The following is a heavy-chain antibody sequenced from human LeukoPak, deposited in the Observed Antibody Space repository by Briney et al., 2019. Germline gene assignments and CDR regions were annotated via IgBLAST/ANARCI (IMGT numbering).Heavy chain of an antibody. J-gene: IGHJ4*02. V-gene: IGHV3-15*07. Sequence: GGSLRLSCAASGFTFSNAWMDWVRQAPGKGLEWVGRIKSKTDGGTTDYAAPVKGRFTISRDDSKNTLYLQMNSLKTEDTAVYYCSTTYYYDSSEGYWGQGTLVTVSS. D-gene: IGHD3-22*01. CDR2: IKSKTDGGTT. CDR3: STTYYYDSSEGY. CDR1: GFTFSNAW.